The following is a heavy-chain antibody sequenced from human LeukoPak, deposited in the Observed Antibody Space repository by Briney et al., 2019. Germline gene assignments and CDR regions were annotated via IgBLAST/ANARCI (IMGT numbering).Heavy chain of an antibody. CDR1: GFTFSDYY. V-gene: IGHV3-11*01. J-gene: IGHJ4*02. D-gene: IGHD4-17*01. CDR2: INSGGGPI. CDR3: ARRLDFGDYGNGFDY. Sequence: GGSLRLSCATSGFTFSDYYMTWIREAPGRGLEWVAYINSGGGPIHYAVSVRGRFTISRDNAKNSLYLQMNSLRAEDTAVYYCARRLDFGDYGNGFDYWGQGSQVTVSS.